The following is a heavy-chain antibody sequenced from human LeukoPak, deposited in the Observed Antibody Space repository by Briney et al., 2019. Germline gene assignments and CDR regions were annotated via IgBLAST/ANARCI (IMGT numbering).Heavy chain of an antibody. CDR3: ARVYSSSWYPFDY. V-gene: IGHV3-53*01. CDR2: IYSGGST. J-gene: IGHJ4*02. CDR1: GSTVSSNY. D-gene: IGHD6-13*01. Sequence: GGSLRLSCAASGSTVSSNYMSWVRQAPGKGLEWVSVIYSGGSTYYADSVKGRFTISRDNSKNTLYLQMNSLRAEDTAVYYCARVYSSSWYPFDYWGQGTLVTVSS.